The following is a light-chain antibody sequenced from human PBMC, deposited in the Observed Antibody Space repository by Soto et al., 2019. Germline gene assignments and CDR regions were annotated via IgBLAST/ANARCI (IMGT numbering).Light chain of an antibody. CDR3: QQSYNTPWT. CDR1: QDISIY. V-gene: IGKV1-39*01. Sequence: DIQMTQSPSSLSASVGDRVTITCQASQDISIYLNWYQQKPGKAPKLLIYAASSLQSGVPSRISGRGSGTEFTLTISSLQPEDCATYYCQQSYNTPWTFGQGTKVDIK. CDR2: AAS. J-gene: IGKJ1*01.